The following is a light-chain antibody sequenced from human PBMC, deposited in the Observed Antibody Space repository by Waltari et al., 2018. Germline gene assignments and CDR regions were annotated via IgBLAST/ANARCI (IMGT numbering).Light chain of an antibody. CDR2: WAS. Sequence: DIVMTQSPDSPAVSLGARATINCKSSQSVFYSSNNRNYLGWYQHKPGQPPKLLIYWASTRESGVPDRFSGSGSGTDFTLTISSLQAEDVAVYYCQQYYATPRTFGQGTKVEIK. CDR1: QSVFYSSNNRNY. CDR3: QQYYATPRT. V-gene: IGKV4-1*01. J-gene: IGKJ1*01.